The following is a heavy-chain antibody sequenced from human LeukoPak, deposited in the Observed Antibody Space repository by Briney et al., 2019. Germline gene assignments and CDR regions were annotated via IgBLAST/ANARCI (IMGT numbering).Heavy chain of an antibody. CDR1: GFTFSSYS. CDR3: AKARFTTMIVVVRLIPLDY. CDR2: ISTSSSYI. D-gene: IGHD3-22*01. Sequence: PGGSLRLSCAASGFTFSSYSMNWVRQAPGKGLEWVSSISTSSSYISYADSVKGRFTISRDNSKNTLYLQMNSLRAEDTAVYYCAKARFTTMIVVVRLIPLDYWGQGTLVTVSS. J-gene: IGHJ4*02. V-gene: IGHV3-21*04.